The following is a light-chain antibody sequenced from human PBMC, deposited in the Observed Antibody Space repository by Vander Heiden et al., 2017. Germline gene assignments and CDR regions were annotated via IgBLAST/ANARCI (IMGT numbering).Light chain of an antibody. V-gene: IGLV2-14*03. Sequence: QSALSQPASVFGSPGQSITIPCTGTSSDVGGYNYVSWYQQHPGKTPKLMIYNVNNRPSGVSNRFSGSKSGNTASLTISGLQAEDEADYYCSSYTSSSTYVFGTGTKVTVL. CDR2: NVN. CDR3: SSYTSSSTYV. J-gene: IGLJ1*01. CDR1: SSDVGGYNY.